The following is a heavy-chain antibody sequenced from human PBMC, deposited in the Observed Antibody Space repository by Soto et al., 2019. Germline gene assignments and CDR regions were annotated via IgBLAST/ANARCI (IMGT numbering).Heavy chain of an antibody. D-gene: IGHD6-6*01. CDR1: GFTFSSYG. CDR2: IKPDGSER. CDR3: ARDEARPLGY. V-gene: IGHV3-7*01. Sequence: GGSRKPSGAPLGFTFSSYGRSWFRQAPGKGLEWVANIKPDGSERYYVDSVRGRFTISRDNARNSLYLQMNSLRAEDTAVYYCARDEARPLGYWGQGTLVTVSS. J-gene: IGHJ4*02.